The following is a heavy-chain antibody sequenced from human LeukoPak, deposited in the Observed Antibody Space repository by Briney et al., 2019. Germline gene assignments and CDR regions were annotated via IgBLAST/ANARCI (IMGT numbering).Heavy chain of an antibody. D-gene: IGHD6-6*01. J-gene: IGHJ6*03. CDR3: AKGTASIPIYMDV. CDR2: ISWNSGSI. Sequence: GGSLRLSCAASGFTFDDYAMHWVRQAPGKGLEWVSGISWNSGSIGYADSVKGRFTISRDNAKNSLYLQMNSLRAEDTALYYCAKGTASIPIYMDVWGKGTTVTISS. CDR1: GFTFDDYA. V-gene: IGHV3-9*01.